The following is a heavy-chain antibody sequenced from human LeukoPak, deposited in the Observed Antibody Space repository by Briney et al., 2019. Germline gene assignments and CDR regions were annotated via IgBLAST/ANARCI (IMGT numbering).Heavy chain of an antibody. J-gene: IGHJ4*02. CDR3: AKVNYYQPYF. Sequence: GGSLRLSCAASGVTLSSYAMSWVRQAPGKGLEWVSTIDVTTGGSYYADSVKGRFTISRDTFQNTLYLQLNSLRVHDTAIYYCAKVNYYQPYFWGQGTLVTVSS. V-gene: IGHV3-23*01. CDR2: IDVTTGGS. D-gene: IGHD2-2*01. CDR1: GVTLSSYA.